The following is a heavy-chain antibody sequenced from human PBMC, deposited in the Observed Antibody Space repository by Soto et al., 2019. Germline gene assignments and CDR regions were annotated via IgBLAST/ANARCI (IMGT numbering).Heavy chain of an antibody. V-gene: IGHV1-24*01. J-gene: IGHJ6*02. Sequence: AASVKVSCKVSGYTLTELSMHWVRQAPGKGLEWMGGFDPEDGETIYAQKFQGRVTMTEDTSTDTAYMELSSLRSEDTAVYYCATTPLPPTAGEFYYCYGMDVWGQGTTVPVSS. D-gene: IGHD3-10*01. CDR1: GYTLTELS. CDR3: ATTPLPPTAGEFYYCYGMDV. CDR2: FDPEDGET.